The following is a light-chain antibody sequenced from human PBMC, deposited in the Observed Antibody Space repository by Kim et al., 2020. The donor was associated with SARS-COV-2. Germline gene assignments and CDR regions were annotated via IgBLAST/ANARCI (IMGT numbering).Light chain of an antibody. Sequence: DIQMTQSPSSLSTSVGDRVIITCQASQDTTNYLNWYQQKPGKAPKLLISDASDLETGVPSRFSGSGYGTIFTFTISTLQPEDIATYYCQQYRAVPYTFGQGTKLEI. V-gene: IGKV1-33*01. CDR1: QDTTNY. J-gene: IGKJ2*01. CDR3: QQYRAVPYT. CDR2: DAS.